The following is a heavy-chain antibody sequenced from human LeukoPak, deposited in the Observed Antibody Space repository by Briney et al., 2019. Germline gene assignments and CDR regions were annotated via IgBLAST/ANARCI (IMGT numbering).Heavy chain of an antibody. Sequence: GRPLRLSCVASGFTFSRYFMNWVRQAPGKELEWVSSINSSGANIYYADSVKGRFVISRDNAKNPVYLQMNRLRGEDTAVYYCARGAGLDHYWGQGTLVTVSS. V-gene: IGHV3-21*06. CDR1: GFTFSRYF. CDR3: ARGAGLDHY. D-gene: IGHD3/OR15-3a*01. CDR2: INSSGANI. J-gene: IGHJ4*02.